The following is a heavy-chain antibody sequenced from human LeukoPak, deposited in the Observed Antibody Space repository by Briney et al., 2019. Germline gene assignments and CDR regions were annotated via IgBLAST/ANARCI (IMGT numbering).Heavy chain of an antibody. CDR1: GGSISSYY. D-gene: IGHD3-22*01. V-gene: IGHV4-59*01. J-gene: IGHJ3*02. CDR3: ARDVPNYYDSSGNAFDI. Sequence: KPSETLFLTCTVSGGSISSYYWSWIRQPPGKGLEWIGYIYYSGSTNYNPSLKSRVTISVDTSKNQFSLKLSSVTAADTAVYYCARDVPNYYDSSGNAFDIWGQGTMVTVSS. CDR2: IYYSGST.